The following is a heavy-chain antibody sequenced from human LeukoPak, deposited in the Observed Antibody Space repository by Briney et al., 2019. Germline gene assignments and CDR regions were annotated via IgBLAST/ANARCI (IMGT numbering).Heavy chain of an antibody. Sequence: PGGSLRLSCAASGFTFTSHAMNWARQAPGKGLEWVSSISGTGSSTHYADSVKGRFTISRDSSKNTLYLQMNSLRAEDTAVYYCARGLRYIDWLSPFDHWGQGTLVTVTS. CDR1: GFTFTSHA. D-gene: IGHD3-9*01. CDR3: ARGLRYIDWLSPFDH. J-gene: IGHJ4*02. CDR2: ISGTGSST. V-gene: IGHV3-23*01.